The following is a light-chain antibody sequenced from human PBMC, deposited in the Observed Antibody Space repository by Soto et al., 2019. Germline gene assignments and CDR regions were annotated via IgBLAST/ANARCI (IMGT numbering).Light chain of an antibody. CDR2: DAS. Sequence: EVVMRQSPATLSVSPGERATLSCRASQSISSNLAWYQQKPGQAPRLLIYDASDRATGIPARFSGSGSGTDFTLTISSLEPEDFAVYYCQQRSNWPPSITFGQGTRLE. V-gene: IGKV3-11*01. J-gene: IGKJ5*01. CDR3: QQRSNWPPSIT. CDR1: QSISSN.